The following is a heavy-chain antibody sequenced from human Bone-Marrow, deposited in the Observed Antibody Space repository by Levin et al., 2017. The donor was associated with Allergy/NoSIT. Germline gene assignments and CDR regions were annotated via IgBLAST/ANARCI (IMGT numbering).Heavy chain of an antibody. CDR2: IYPSDSDT. D-gene: IGHD2-2*01. CDR3: ASGATRLYFDL. J-gene: IGHJ2*01. V-gene: IGHV5-51*01. Sequence: RTGGSLRLSCEGSGYSFPNYWIGWVRQMPGKGLEWMGIIYPSDSDTRYSASVQGQVTISVDKSISTAYLQWTSLRASDTAMYYCASGATRLYFDLWGRGTLVSVSS. CDR1: GYSFPNYW.